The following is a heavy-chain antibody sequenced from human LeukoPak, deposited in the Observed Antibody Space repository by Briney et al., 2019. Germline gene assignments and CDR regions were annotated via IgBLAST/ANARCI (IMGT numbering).Heavy chain of an antibody. V-gene: IGHV1-2*02. CDR1: GYTFTSYG. Sequence: GASVKVSCKASGYTFTSYGISWVRQAPGQGLEWMGWINPNSGGTNYAQKFQGRVTMTRDTSISTAYMELSRLRSDDTAVYYCARLPILTGYSPLYFDYWGQGTLVTVSS. CDR2: INPNSGGT. D-gene: IGHD3-9*01. J-gene: IGHJ4*02. CDR3: ARLPILTGYSPLYFDY.